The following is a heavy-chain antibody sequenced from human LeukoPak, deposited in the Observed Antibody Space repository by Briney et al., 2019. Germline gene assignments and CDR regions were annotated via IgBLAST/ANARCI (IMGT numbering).Heavy chain of an antibody. CDR2: IIPILGIA. D-gene: IGHD6-19*01. Sequence: SVKVSCKASGGTFSSYAISWVRQAPGQGLEWMGRIIPILGIANYAQKFQCRVTITADKSTSTAYMELCSLRSEDTAVYYCASIAVAGTLPIDYWGQGTLVTVSS. V-gene: IGHV1-69*04. J-gene: IGHJ4*02. CDR3: ASIAVAGTLPIDY. CDR1: GGTFSSYA.